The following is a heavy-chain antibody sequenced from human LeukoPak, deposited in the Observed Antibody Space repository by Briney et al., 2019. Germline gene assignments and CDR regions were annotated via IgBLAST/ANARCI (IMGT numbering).Heavy chain of an antibody. J-gene: IGHJ4*02. Sequence: ASVKVSCKASGYTFTGYYMHWVRQAPGQGLEWMGWIDPNSGGTNYAQKFQGRVTRTRDTSISTAYMELSRLRSDDTAVYYCARDLGLSGFDYWGQGTLVTVSS. CDR3: ARDLGLSGFDY. D-gene: IGHD3-16*01. CDR2: IDPNSGGT. V-gene: IGHV1-2*02. CDR1: GYTFTGYY.